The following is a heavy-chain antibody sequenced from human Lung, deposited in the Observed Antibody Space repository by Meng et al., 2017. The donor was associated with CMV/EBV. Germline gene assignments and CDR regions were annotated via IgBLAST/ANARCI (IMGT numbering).Heavy chain of an antibody. CDR3: ARVIGEGGSGRVDY. J-gene: IGHJ4*02. D-gene: IGHD3-10*01. CDR2: INHSGST. V-gene: IGHV4-34*01. Sequence: SXTLSLXCAVYGGSFSGYYWSWIRQPPGKGLEWMGEINHSGSTNYNPSLKSRVTISVDTSKNQFSLKLSSVTAADTAVYYCARVIGEGGSGRVDYWCQGTLVTVSS. CDR1: GGSFSGYY.